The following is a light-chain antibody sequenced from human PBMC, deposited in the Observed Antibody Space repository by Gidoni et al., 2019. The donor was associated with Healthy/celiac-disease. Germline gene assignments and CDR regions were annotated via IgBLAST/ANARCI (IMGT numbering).Light chain of an antibody. CDR1: QSVSSSY. CDR3: QQYGSSLLT. CDR2: GAS. Sequence: EIVLTQSPGTLSLSPGERATLSCRASQSVSSSYVAWYQQKPGQAPRLLIYGASSRATGIPDRFSGSGSGTDFTLTISRLEPEDFAVYYCQQYGSSLLTFXPXTKVDIK. J-gene: IGKJ3*01. V-gene: IGKV3-20*01.